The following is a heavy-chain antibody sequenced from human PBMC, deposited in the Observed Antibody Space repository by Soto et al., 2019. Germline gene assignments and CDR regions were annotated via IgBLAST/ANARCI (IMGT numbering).Heavy chain of an antibody. Sequence: LRPYCAAPGCPFGSYWMSSVRQASGSCLEWLATIKMDASEKKYVDSVKGRFTMSRDNAKNSLYLQMDSLRAEDTAVYYCARDSRYGSGASVNHCLDHWGHGTLVTVSS. J-gene: IGHJ4*01. CDR2: IKMDASEK. V-gene: IGHV3-7*01. CDR1: GCPFGSYW. CDR3: ARDSRYGSGASVNHCLDH. D-gene: IGHD3-10*01.